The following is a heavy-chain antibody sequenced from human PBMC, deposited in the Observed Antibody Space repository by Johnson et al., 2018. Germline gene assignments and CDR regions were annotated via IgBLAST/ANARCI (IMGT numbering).Heavy chain of an antibody. Sequence: VQLVPSGGGLVQXGGSLRLXCAASGFTFSRSWMHWVRQAPGKGLVWVSHINSDESSTTYADSVKGRFTISRDNAKNTRYLQMNSLRAEDTALDYCARVKSAMVKNGAFEIWGQGTMVTVSS. CDR3: ARVKSAMVKNGAFEI. V-gene: IGHV3-74*02. D-gene: IGHD5-18*01. CDR2: INSDESST. J-gene: IGHJ3*02. CDR1: GFTFSRSW.